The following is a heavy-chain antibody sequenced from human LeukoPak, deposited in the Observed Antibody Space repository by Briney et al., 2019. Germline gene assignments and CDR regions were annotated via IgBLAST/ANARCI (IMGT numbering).Heavy chain of an antibody. V-gene: IGHV3-74*01. Sequence: PGGSLRLXCAASRFTFSSYWFHWVRQAPGKGLVWVSRIGNDGSDTIYADSVKGRFTISRDNAKSTLYLQMNSLKAEDTAVYYCAKDLVTARGGYYFDYWGQGTLVTVSS. D-gene: IGHD1-26*01. CDR3: AKDLVTARGGYYFDY. J-gene: IGHJ4*02. CDR2: IGNDGSDT. CDR1: RFTFSSYW.